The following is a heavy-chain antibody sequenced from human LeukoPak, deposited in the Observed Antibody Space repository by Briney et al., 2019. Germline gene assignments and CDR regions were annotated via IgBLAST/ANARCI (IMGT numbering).Heavy chain of an antibody. CDR3: AKDRGGSSGWYDAFDI. D-gene: IGHD6-19*01. CDR2: ISYDGSNK. Sequence: PGRSLRVSCAASGFTFSSYGMHWVRQAPGKGLEWVAVISYDGSNKYYADSVKGRFTISRDNSKNTLYLQMNSLRAEDTAVYYCAKDRGGSSGWYDAFDIWGQGTMVTVSS. CDR1: GFTFSSYG. J-gene: IGHJ3*02. V-gene: IGHV3-30*18.